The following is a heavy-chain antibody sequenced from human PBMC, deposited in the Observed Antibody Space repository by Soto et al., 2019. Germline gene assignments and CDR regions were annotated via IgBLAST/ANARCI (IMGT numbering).Heavy chain of an antibody. CDR2: IYYSVST. D-gene: IGHD3-3*01. Sequence: SETLSLTCTVSGGSISSYYWSWIRQPPGKGLEWIGYIYYSVSTNYNPSLKSRVTISVDTSKNQFSLKLSSVTAADTAVYYCARDSYYDFWSGYYTGAGSDGMDVWGQGTRVTVSS. J-gene: IGHJ6*02. CDR1: GGSISSYY. V-gene: IGHV4-59*01. CDR3: ARDSYYDFWSGYYTGAGSDGMDV.